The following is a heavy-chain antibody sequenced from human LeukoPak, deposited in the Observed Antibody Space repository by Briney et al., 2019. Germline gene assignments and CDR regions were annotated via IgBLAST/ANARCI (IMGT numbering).Heavy chain of an antibody. D-gene: IGHD3-10*01. J-gene: IGHJ4*02. CDR3: ARGSGGIGYFDY. V-gene: IGHV4-39*01. CDR1: GGSISGSSYY. CDR2: IYRDGST. Sequence: PSETLSLTCTVSGGSISGSSYYWGWIRQPPGKGLEWIGSIYRDGSTYYNPSLKSRVTISVDTSKNQFSLKLTSVTAADTAVYYCARGSGGIGYFDYWGQGTLVTVSS.